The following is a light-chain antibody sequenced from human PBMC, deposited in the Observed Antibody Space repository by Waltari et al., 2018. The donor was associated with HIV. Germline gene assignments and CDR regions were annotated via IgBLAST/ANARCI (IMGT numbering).Light chain of an antibody. CDR1: SSNIGRNY. CDR3: AAWNDSLSGYV. Sequence: QSVLTQPPSASGTPGQRVTISCSGSSSNIGRNYVYWYQQLPGTAPKLLIYRNNQRPSGVPDRFSGSQAGTSASLAISGLRSEDEADYYCAAWNDSLSGYVFGTGTKVTV. V-gene: IGLV1-47*01. J-gene: IGLJ1*01. CDR2: RNN.